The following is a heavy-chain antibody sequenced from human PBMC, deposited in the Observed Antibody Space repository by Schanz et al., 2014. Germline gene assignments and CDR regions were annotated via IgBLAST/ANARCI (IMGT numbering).Heavy chain of an antibody. J-gene: IGHJ4*02. CDR1: GFTFSNYA. CDR2: IGHSGNT. CDR3: ARGRQQLGSFDY. Sequence: QVQLVESGGGVVRPGGSLRLSCAGSGFTFSNYAIHWVRQAPGKGLEWIGDIGHSGNTKDNPSLKSRVTMSVETSKNQFSLNLSSVTAADTAVYYCARGRQQLGSFDYWGPGTLVTVSS. D-gene: IGHD6-13*01. V-gene: IGHV4-34*02.